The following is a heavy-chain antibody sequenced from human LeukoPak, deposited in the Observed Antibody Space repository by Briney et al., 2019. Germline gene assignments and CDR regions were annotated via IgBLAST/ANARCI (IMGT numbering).Heavy chain of an antibody. CDR2: IYYSGST. CDR1: GGSISSYY. V-gene: IGHV4-59*08. J-gene: IGHJ3*02. D-gene: IGHD6-19*01. Sequence: SETLSLTCTVSGGSISSYYWSWIRQPPGKGLEWIGYIYYSGSTNYKPSLKSRVTISVDTSKNQFSLKLSSVTAADTAVYYCARRAISVAGTIGAFDIWGQGTMVTVSS. CDR3: ARRAISVAGTIGAFDI.